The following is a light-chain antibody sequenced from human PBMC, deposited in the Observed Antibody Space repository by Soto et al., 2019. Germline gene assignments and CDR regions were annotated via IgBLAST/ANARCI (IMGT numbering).Light chain of an antibody. CDR2: EVS. Sequence: QSALTQPASVSGSPGQSITISCTGTSSDVGGYNYVSWYQQHPGKAPKLMICEVSNRPSGVSNHFSGSKSGNTASLTISGLQAEEEADYYCSSYTGSSTLGVGTGTKLTFL. CDR1: SSDVGGYNY. V-gene: IGLV2-14*01. CDR3: SSYTGSSTLG. J-gene: IGLJ1*01.